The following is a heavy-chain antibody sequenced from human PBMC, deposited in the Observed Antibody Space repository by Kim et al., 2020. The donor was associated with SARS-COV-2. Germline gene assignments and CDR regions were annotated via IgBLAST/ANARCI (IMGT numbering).Heavy chain of an antibody. CDR3: ATEILTVGAFDI. Sequence: IYEQKFQSRVTLTEDTSTDTAYMELGSLGSEDTAVYYCATEILTVGAFDIWGQGTMVTVSS. J-gene: IGHJ3*02. V-gene: IGHV1-24*01. D-gene: IGHD4-17*01.